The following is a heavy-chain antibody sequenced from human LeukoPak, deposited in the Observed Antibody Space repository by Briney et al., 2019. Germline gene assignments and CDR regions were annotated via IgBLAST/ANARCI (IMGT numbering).Heavy chain of an antibody. Sequence: SETLSLTCTVSGGSISSYYWSWIRQPPGKGLEWIGYIYYSGSTHYNPSLKSRLTISLDTSKNQFSLKLSSVTAADTAIYYCATFGVSDYKPNWGQGTLVTVSS. V-gene: IGHV4-59*01. CDR2: IYYSGST. J-gene: IGHJ4*02. CDR1: GGSISSYY. CDR3: ATFGVSDYKPN. D-gene: IGHD3-3*01.